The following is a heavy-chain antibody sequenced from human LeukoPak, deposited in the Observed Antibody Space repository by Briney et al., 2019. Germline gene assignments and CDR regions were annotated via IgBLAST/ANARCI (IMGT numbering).Heavy chain of an antibody. J-gene: IGHJ5*02. D-gene: IGHD6-19*01. CDR2: IRYDGSNN. V-gene: IGHV3-30*02. Sequence: PGGSLRLSCVASDFTFSNFGMHWVRQAPGKGLEWLSCIRYDGSNNYHAGSVKGRFSISRDNSKNTLHLQMNTLRPDDTAVYYCARTAVAGTLRWFDLWGQGTLVIVSS. CDR1: DFTFSNFG. CDR3: ARTAVAGTLRWFDL.